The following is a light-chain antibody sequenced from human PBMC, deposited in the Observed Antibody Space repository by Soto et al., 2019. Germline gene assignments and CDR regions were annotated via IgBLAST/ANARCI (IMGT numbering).Light chain of an antibody. J-gene: IGKJ4*01. CDR2: DAC. V-gene: IGKV3-11*01. Sequence: EIVLTQSPATLSLSPGERATLSCRASQSVSSYLAWYQQKRGQAPRLLIYDACNRATGIPARFSGSGPGTDFTLTISSLEPEDFAVYYGQQRSNWPLTFGGGTKVEIK. CDR3: QQRSNWPLT. CDR1: QSVSSY.